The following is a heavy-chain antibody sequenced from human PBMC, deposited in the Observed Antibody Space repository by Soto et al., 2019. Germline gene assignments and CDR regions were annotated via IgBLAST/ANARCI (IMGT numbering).Heavy chain of an antibody. D-gene: IGHD1-26*01. V-gene: IGHV1-46*01. CDR1: GFPFTNYF. CDR3: ARGDGRGSTGFYYYYGMDV. CDR2: ISPYDGSK. J-gene: IGHJ6*02. Sequence: QVRLLQSGAEVKKPGASVKVSCKASGFPFTNYFFHWVRQAPRQALEWMGIISPYDGSKNYQQSLQGRVTMTSDTSTSTVYMEQRSLRSEDTAVYFCARGDGRGSTGFYYYYGMDVWGHGTMITVSS.